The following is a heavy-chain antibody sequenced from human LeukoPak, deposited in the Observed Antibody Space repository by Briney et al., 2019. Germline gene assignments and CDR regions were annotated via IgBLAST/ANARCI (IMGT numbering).Heavy chain of an antibody. J-gene: IGHJ4*02. Sequence: SGPTLVNPTQTLTLTCTFSGFSLSTSGVGVGWIRQPPGKALEWLALIYWNDDNRYSPSLKRRLTITKDTSKNQVVLTMTNMDPMDTATYYCAHTLTIFRVLKGAYFDSWGQGTLVTVSS. CDR3: AHTLTIFRVLKGAYFDS. CDR1: GFSLSTSGVG. V-gene: IGHV2-5*01. D-gene: IGHD3-3*01. CDR2: IYWNDDN.